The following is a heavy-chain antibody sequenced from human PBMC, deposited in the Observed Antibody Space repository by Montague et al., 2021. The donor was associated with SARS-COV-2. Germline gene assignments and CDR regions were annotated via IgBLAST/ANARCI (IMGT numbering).Heavy chain of an antibody. CDR3: AATDYFASWKYDF. Sequence: SETLSLTCTVSGGSGVGYFWSWIRESTGKRPEWIGYVYYSGTTKYNPSLKSRVAISLETSKNQFSLKLNSVTAADTAAYYCAATDYFASWKYDFWGQGTWVTVSS. CDR1: GGSGVGYF. V-gene: IGHV4-59*08. CDR2: VYYSGTT. J-gene: IGHJ4*02. D-gene: IGHD5-12*01.